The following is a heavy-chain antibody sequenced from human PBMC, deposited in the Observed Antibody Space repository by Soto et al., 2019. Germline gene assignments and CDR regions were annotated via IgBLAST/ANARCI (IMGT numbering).Heavy chain of an antibody. V-gene: IGHV3-49*03. CDR2: IRNRAHGGTA. Sequence: GGSLRLSCTVSGFNFGDYTMSWFRQAPGKGLEWVSFIRNRAHGGTAQYAASVRGRFTISRDDSNSIVHLQMNSLKTEDTAIYYCSRDWPRVGDCSGGNCPFLGHWGQGTLVTVSS. CDR3: SRDWPRVGDCSGGNCPFLGH. D-gene: IGHD2-15*01. CDR1: GFNFGDYT. J-gene: IGHJ4*02.